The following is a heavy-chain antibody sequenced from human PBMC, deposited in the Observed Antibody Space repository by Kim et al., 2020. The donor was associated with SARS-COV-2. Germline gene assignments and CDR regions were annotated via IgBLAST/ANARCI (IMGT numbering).Heavy chain of an antibody. J-gene: IGHJ4*02. CDR3: ARDGVAVAGTGTEGFDY. CDR1: GYTLTSYY. CDR2: INPSGGST. Sequence: ASVKVSCKASGYTLTSYYMHWVRQAPGQGLEWMGIINPSGGSTSYAQKFQGRVTMTRDTSTSTVYMELSSLRSEDTAVYYCARDGVAVAGTGTEGFDYWGQGTLVTVSS. V-gene: IGHV1-46*01. D-gene: IGHD6-19*01.